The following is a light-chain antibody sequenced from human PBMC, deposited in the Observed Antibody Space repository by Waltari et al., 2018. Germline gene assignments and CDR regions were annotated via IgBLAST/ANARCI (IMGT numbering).Light chain of an antibody. CDR1: SSNIGAGYD. CDR3: QCYDASLNEWM. Sequence: QSVLTQPPSVSGAPGQRVTIPCTGSSSNIGAGYDVHWYQQLPGTAPQLLIHANTNGPSGVPARFSGSRSGTSASLAITGLQAEDEADYYCQCYDASLNEWMFGGGTKLTVL. CDR2: ANT. V-gene: IGLV1-40*01. J-gene: IGLJ3*02.